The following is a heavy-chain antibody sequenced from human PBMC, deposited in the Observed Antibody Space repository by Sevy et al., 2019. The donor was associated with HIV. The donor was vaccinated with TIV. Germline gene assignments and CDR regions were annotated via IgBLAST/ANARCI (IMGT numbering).Heavy chain of an antibody. D-gene: IGHD3-16*01. Sequence: GGSLRLSCAASGFTFRRYAMHWVRQAPGQGLESVAVISYDGGKTYHADSVKGRFTISRDNSENTLYLQMNSLGAEDTAVYYCTREGGGDYFDYWGLGTLVTVSS. CDR1: GFTFRRYA. V-gene: IGHV3-30*04. J-gene: IGHJ4*02. CDR2: ISYDGGKT. CDR3: TREGGGDYFDY.